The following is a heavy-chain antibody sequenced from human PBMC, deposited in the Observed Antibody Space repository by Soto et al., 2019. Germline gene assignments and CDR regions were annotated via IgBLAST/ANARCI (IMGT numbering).Heavy chain of an antibody. J-gene: IGHJ4*02. D-gene: IGHD4-17*01. CDR1: GYTFTSYY. V-gene: IGHV1-46*01. Sequence: QVQLVQSGAEVKKPGASVKVSCKASGYTFTSYYMHWVRQAPGQGLEWMGIINPSGGGTSYAQMFQGRVTETRDTSTTTVYMEMSSLRSEDTAVYYCARVGYGESFDYWGQGTLVTVSS. CDR3: ARVGYGESFDY. CDR2: INPSGGGT.